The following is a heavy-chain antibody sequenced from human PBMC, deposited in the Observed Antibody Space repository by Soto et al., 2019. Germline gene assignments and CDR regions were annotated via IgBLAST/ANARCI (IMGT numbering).Heavy chain of an antibody. D-gene: IGHD3-10*01. CDR3: ARGELMLPSILTSPLDF. CDR2: IYYSGKT. CDR1: GDTIYSDNYY. J-gene: IGHJ4*02. V-gene: IGHV4-30-4*01. Sequence: QVQLRESGPGLVKPSQTLSLTCTVSGDTIYSDNYYWTWIRQPPGRGLELIAYIYYSGKTYYNPSLTSRTIISVDTSKNQFSLRLSSVTAADTAVYFCARGELMLPSILTSPLDFWGQGILVTVSS.